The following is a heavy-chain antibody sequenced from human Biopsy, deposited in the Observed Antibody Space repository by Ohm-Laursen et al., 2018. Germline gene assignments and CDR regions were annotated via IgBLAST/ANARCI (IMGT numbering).Heavy chain of an antibody. Sequence: SLRLSCAASGFDFSDCSMSWVRQAPGKGLEWVSSVTTTSSYIYYAGSVKGRFTISRDNAKNCPYLQMNSLRTQDTALYYCARDGGVSYFGLDVWGLGTTATVSS. J-gene: IGHJ6*02. CDR3: ARDGGVSYFGLDV. CDR1: GFDFSDCS. V-gene: IGHV3-21*04. D-gene: IGHD3-16*01. CDR2: VTTTSSYI.